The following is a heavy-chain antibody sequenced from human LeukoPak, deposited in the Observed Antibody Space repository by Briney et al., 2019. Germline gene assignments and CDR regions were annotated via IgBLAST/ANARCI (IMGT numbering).Heavy chain of an antibody. Sequence: GASVKVSCKASGYTFTSYYMHWVRQAPGQGLEWMGIINPSGGSTSYAQKFQGRVTMTRDTSTSTVYMELSSLRSEDTAVYYCARDNVGHREDLYCSGGSCYSAVDYWGQGTLVTVSS. CDR1: GYTFTSYY. V-gene: IGHV1-46*01. J-gene: IGHJ4*02. CDR2: INPSGGST. CDR3: ARDNVGHREDLYCSGGSCYSAVDY. D-gene: IGHD2-15*01.